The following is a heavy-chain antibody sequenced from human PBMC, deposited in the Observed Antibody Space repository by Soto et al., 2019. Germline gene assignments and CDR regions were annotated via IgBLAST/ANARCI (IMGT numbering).Heavy chain of an antibody. J-gene: IGHJ6*02. Sequence: QVQLVQSGAEVKKPGASVKVSCKASGYTFTSYGISWVRQAPGQGLEWMGWISAYNGNTNYAQKLQGRVTMTTDTATSTAYMELRSLRSDGTVVYYCARDLLGYCSSTSCYRLFYYYYGMDVWGQGTTVTVSS. CDR1: GYTFTSYG. CDR3: ARDLLGYCSSTSCYRLFYYYYGMDV. D-gene: IGHD2-2*01. V-gene: IGHV1-18*01. CDR2: ISAYNGNT.